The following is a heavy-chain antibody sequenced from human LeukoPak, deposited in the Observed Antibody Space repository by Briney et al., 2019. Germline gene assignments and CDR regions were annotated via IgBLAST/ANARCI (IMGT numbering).Heavy chain of an antibody. V-gene: IGHV1-2*02. Sequence: ASVKVSCKASGYTFTGXXXXXMRQAPGQGXEXMGWINPNSGVTNYXXKFQGRVTMTRDTSITTAYMELSRLGSDDTAVYYCARGGVYGNWFDPWGQGTLVTVSS. CDR2: INPNSGVT. CDR3: ARGGVYGNWFDP. D-gene: IGHD2-8*01. J-gene: IGHJ5*02. CDR1: GYTFTGXX.